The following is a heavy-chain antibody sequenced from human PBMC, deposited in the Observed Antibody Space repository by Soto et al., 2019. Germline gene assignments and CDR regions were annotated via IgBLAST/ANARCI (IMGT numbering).Heavy chain of an antibody. J-gene: IGHJ4*02. CDR1: GYTFTSYY. V-gene: IGHV1-18*04. CDR2: ISAYNGNT. D-gene: IGHD6-13*01. Sequence: ASVKVSCKASGYTFTSYYMNWVRQAPGQGLELMGWISAYNGNTNYAQKLQGRVTMTTDTSTSTAYMELRSLRSDDTAVYYCARDQGQQLVHSYWGQRTLVTVSS. CDR3: ARDQGQQLVHSY.